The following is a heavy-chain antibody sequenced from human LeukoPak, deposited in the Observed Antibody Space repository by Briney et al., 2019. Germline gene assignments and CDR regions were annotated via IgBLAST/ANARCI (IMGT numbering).Heavy chain of an antibody. CDR1: GFTYCDYY. D-gene: IGHD3-22*01. V-gene: IGHV3-11*01. CDR3: LRDSISIQYYDDSSAHSDFDY. Sequence: GGSLRLSCAASGFTYCDYYMSWIRQAPGKGLEWVSYISSSGSTIYYADSVKGRFTISRDNAKNSLYLQMNSLRAEDTAVYYCLRDSISIQYYDDSSAHSDFDYWGQGTLVTVSS. CDR2: ISSSGSTI. J-gene: IGHJ4*02.